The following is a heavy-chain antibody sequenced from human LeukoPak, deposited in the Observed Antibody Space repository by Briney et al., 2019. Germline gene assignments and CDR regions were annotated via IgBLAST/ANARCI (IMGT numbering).Heavy chain of an antibody. D-gene: IGHD3-22*01. V-gene: IGHV1-69*01. CDR1: GGTFSSYA. Sequence: SVKASCKASGGTFSSYAISWVRQAPGQGLEWMGGIIPIFGTANYAQKFQGRVTITADESTSTAYMELSSLRSEDTAVYYCARDQDPYYDSSGYYYGDAFDIWGQGTMVTVSS. J-gene: IGHJ3*02. CDR3: ARDQDPYYDSSGYYYGDAFDI. CDR2: IIPIFGTA.